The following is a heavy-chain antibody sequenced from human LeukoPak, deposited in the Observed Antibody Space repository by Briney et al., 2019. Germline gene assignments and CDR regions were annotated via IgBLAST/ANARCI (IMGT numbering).Heavy chain of an antibody. CDR1: GFTFSSYE. D-gene: IGHD2-2*01. CDR3: ARERYCSSTSCPHGDLDY. J-gene: IGHJ4*02. CDR2: IGVSGSTM. V-gene: IGHV3-48*03. Sequence: GGSLRLSCAASGFTFSSYEMNWVRQAPGKGLEWVSYIGVSGSTMYYAESVKGRFTISRENAKNSLYLQMNSLRVEDTAVYYCARERYCSSTSCPHGDLDYWGQGTLVSVSS.